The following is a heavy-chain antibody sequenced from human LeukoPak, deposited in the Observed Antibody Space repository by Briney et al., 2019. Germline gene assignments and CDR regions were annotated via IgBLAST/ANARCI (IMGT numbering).Heavy chain of an antibody. V-gene: IGHV3-23*01. CDR1: RFTFSTYA. D-gene: IGHD6-19*01. CDR3: ASRAIAVANA. J-gene: IGHJ4*02. CDR2: ISGSGGST. Sequence: GGSLRLSCAASRFTFSTYAMSWVRQAPGKGLEWVSTISGSGGSTYYADSVKGRFTISRDNSKNTLYLQMNSLRAEDTAVYYCASRAIAVANARGQGTLVTVSS.